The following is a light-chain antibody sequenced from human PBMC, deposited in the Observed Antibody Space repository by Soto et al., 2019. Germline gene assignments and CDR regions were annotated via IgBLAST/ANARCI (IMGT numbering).Light chain of an antibody. CDR1: QSVSSN. Sequence: EIVMTQSPATLSVSPGERATLSCRASQSVSSNLAWYQQKPGQAPRLLIYGASTRATGIPARFSGSRSGTEFPPTISSLQSEDFAVYYCQQYNNWPYTFGQGTKLEIK. CDR3: QQYNNWPYT. CDR2: GAS. J-gene: IGKJ2*01. V-gene: IGKV3-15*01.